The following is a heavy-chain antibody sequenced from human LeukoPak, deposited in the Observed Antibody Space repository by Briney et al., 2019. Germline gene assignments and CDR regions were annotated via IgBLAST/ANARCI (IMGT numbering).Heavy chain of an antibody. V-gene: IGHV3-30*02. CDR1: GFTFSSYG. CDR3: AKRRDVAAGGSGAFDY. J-gene: IGHJ4*02. D-gene: IGHD6-13*01. Sequence: GGSLRLSRAASGFTFSSYGMHWVRQAPGKGLEWVAFIRYDGSSQRYTDSVKGRFTISRDNSKNTVHLQMNSLRAEDTAVYYCAKRRDVAAGGSGAFDYWGQGSLVTVSS. CDR2: IRYDGSSQ.